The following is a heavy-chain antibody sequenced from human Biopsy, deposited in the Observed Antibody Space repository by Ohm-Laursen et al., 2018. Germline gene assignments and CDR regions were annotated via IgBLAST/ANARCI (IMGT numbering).Heavy chain of an antibody. CDR2: IFYRGST. Sequence: SQTLSLTCPVSGGSFTGHYWSWIRQPPGKGLEWIGSIFYRGSTHYKPSLKSRVNISVDTSKNQFSLKLNSVTAADTAVYYCARDYDTSGYYYVSWGQGTLLTVSS. D-gene: IGHD3-22*01. CDR1: GGSFTGHY. J-gene: IGHJ5*02. V-gene: IGHV4-59*04. CDR3: ARDYDTSGYYYVS.